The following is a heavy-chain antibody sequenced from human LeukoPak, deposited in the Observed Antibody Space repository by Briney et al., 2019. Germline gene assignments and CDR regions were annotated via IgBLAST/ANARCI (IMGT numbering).Heavy chain of an antibody. CDR1: GGSISTGSYY. CDR3: ARGHYVVVPAGDLYYYYYMDV. D-gene: IGHD2-2*01. V-gene: IGHV4-39*01. J-gene: IGHJ6*03. Sequence: SETLSLTCTVSGGSISTGSYYWGWIRQPPGKGLEWIASIYYTGPTYYNPSRKSRFTISVDPSKNQFSLKLTSVTAADTAVYYCARGHYVVVPAGDLYYYYYMDVWGKGTTVTVSS. CDR2: IYYTGPT.